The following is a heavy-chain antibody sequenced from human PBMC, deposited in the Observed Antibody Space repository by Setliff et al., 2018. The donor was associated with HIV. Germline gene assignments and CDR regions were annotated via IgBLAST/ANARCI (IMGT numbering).Heavy chain of an antibody. D-gene: IGHD3-10*01. CDR2: INAGNGNT. J-gene: IGHJ4*02. CDR1: GYTFNNYG. V-gene: IGHV1-3*01. Sequence: VASVKVSCKASGYTFNNYGISWVRQAPGQGLEWMGWINAGNGNTESSKKFQGRVTITRETSATTAYMELSSLTPEDTAIYFCARALSYGSGTYSAAGFWGQGTLVT. CDR3: ARALSYGSGTYSAAGF.